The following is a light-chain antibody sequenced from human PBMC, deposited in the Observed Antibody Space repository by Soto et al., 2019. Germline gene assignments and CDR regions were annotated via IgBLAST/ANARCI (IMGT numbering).Light chain of an antibody. V-gene: IGLV2-14*01. Sequence: QSALTQPASVSGSPGQSITISCTGTSSDVGGYNYVSWYQHHPGKAPKLMIYEVSNRPSGVSNRFSGSKSGNTASPTISGLQAEDQADYYCSSYTSSSTPVVFGGGTKVTVL. CDR2: EVS. CDR3: SSYTSSSTPVV. CDR1: SSDVGGYNY. J-gene: IGLJ2*01.